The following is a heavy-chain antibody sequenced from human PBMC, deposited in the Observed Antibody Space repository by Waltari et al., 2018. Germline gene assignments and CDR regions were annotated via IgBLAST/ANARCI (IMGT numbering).Heavy chain of an antibody. Sequence: QVQLVQSGAEVKKPGASVKVPCKVSGSTLTSLSMHCVRQAPGTGLEWMGGFDPEDGETIYAKKFQGRVTMTEDTSTDTAYMELSSLRSEDTAVYYCATASVAAKSGYYYGMDVWGQGTTVTVSS. J-gene: IGHJ6*02. CDR2: FDPEDGET. CDR3: ATASVAAKSGYYYGMDV. D-gene: IGHD2-15*01. V-gene: IGHV1-24*01. CDR1: GSTLTSLS.